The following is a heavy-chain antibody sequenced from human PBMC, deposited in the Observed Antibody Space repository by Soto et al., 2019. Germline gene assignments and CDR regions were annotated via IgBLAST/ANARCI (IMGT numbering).Heavy chain of an antibody. CDR3: ARTTAHHIAARRYYYYYMHV. V-gene: IGHV1-46*03. D-gene: IGHD6-6*01. CDR2: INPSGGST. J-gene: IGHJ6*03. CDR1: GYTFTSYY. Sequence: ASVKVSCKASGYTFTSYYMHWVRQAPGQGLEWMGIINPSGGSTSYAQKFQGRVTMTRDTSTSTVYMELSSLRSEDTAVYYCARTTAHHIAARRYYYYYMHVWGKGTTVTVSS.